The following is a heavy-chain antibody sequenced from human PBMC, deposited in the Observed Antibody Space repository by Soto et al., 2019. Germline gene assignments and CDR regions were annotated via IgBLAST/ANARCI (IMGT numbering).Heavy chain of an antibody. J-gene: IGHJ6*02. CDR1: GGTFSSYT. V-gene: IGHV1-69*04. Sequence: SVKVSCKASGGTFSSYTISWVRQAPGQGLEWMGRIIPILGIANYAQKFQGRVTITADKSTSTAYMELSSLRSEDTAVYYCARDTGGNSGNYYGMDVWGQGTTVTVSS. CDR2: IIPILGIA. CDR3: ARDTGGNSGNYYGMDV. D-gene: IGHD2-21*02.